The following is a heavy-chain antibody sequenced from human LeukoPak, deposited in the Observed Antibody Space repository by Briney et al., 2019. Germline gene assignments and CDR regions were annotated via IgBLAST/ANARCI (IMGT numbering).Heavy chain of an antibody. CDR1: GFTFSSYG. V-gene: IGHV3-33*01. J-gene: IGHJ4*02. CDR3: AVELLWFGELLGGFDY. Sequence: GGSLRLSCAASGFTFSSYGMHWVRQAPGKGLEWVAVIWYDGSNKYYADSVKGRFTISRDNSKNTLYLQMNSLRAEDTAVYYCAVELLWFGELLGGFDYWGQGTLVTVSS. D-gene: IGHD3-10*01. CDR2: IWYDGSNK.